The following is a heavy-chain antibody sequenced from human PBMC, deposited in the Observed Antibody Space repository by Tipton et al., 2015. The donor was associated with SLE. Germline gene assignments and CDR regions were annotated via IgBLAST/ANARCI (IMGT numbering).Heavy chain of an antibody. Sequence: SLRLSCAASGFTFSSYSMNWVRQAPGKGLEWVSSISSSSSYIYYADSVKGRFTISRDNAKNSLYLQMNSLRAEDTAVYYCARDYDFWSGSAPGGYFDYWGQGTLVTVSS. CDR3: ARDYDFWSGSAPGGYFDY. CDR1: GFTFSSYS. D-gene: IGHD3-3*01. CDR2: ISSSSSYI. V-gene: IGHV3-21*01. J-gene: IGHJ4*02.